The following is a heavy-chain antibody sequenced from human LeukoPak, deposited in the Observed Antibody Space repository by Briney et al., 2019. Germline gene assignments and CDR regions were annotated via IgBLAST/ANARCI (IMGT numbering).Heavy chain of an antibody. CDR2: ISWNGGRI. D-gene: IGHD3-22*01. J-gene: IGHJ4*02. V-gene: IGHV3-9*01. Sequence: GGSLRLSCAASGFTFDDYAMHWVRQAPGKGLEWVSGISWNGGRIGYADSVKGRFAISGDNAKNSLYLQMSSLRAEDTAFYYCAKGSGQYGAYDSSGLDYWGQGTLVTVSS. CDR3: AKGSGQYGAYDSSGLDY. CDR1: GFTFDDYA.